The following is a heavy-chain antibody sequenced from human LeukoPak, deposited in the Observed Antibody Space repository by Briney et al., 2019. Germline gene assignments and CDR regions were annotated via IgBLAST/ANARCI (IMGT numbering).Heavy chain of an antibody. CDR2: SYSADAT. Sequence: GGSLRLSCAASGFTVSSNYMSWVRQSLGRGLEWLSSSYSADATYYADSVKGQFTNSRDHSNNSVALQMTNLRVEDTAIYYCARGASRISWPGIDYWGQGTLVTVSS. CDR3: ARGASRISWPGIDY. D-gene: IGHD3-3*02. J-gene: IGHJ4*02. CDR1: GFTVSSNY. V-gene: IGHV3-53*01.